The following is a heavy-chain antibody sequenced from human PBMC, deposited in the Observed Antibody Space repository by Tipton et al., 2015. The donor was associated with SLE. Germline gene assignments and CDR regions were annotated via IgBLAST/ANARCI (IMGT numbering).Heavy chain of an antibody. CDR1: GFTFSSYA. J-gene: IGHJ2*01. Sequence: QLVQSGGGVVQPGRSLRLSCAASGFTFSSYAMSWVRQAPGKGLEWVSAISGSGGSTYYADSVKGRSTISRDNSKNTLYLQMNSLRAEDTAVYYCAKAPGPLIGYRYWYFDLWGRGTLVTVSS. D-gene: IGHD3-16*02. CDR2: ISGSGGST. V-gene: IGHV3-23*04. CDR3: AKAPGPLIGYRYWYFDL.